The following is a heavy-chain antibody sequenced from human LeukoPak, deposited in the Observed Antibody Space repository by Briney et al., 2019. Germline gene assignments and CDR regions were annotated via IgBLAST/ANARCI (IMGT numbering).Heavy chain of an antibody. CDR1: GFTFSTYW. V-gene: IGHV3-74*01. CDR3: AREFPASFDC. Sequence: GGSLRLSCAASGFTFSTYWMHWVRLLPGKGLVWVSRISNDGSNVGYADSVKGRFTISRDNAKNTLFLQMNSLTAEDTAVYYCAREFPASFDCRGQGTLVTVSS. J-gene: IGHJ4*02. CDR2: ISNDGSNV.